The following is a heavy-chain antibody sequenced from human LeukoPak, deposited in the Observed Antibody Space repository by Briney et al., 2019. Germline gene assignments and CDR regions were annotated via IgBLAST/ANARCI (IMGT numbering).Heavy chain of an antibody. CDR1: GFTLSSYA. CDR2: ISGGDGTT. Sequence: PGGSLRLSCAASGFTLSSYAMRGVRQAPGKGLEWVSAISGGDGTTYYADSVKGRFTISRDNSKNPLYLQMNSLRAEDAAVYCCAKGDISGWYESNWFDPWGQGTLVTVSS. V-gene: IGHV3-23*01. CDR3: AKGDISGWYESNWFDP. J-gene: IGHJ5*02. D-gene: IGHD6-19*01.